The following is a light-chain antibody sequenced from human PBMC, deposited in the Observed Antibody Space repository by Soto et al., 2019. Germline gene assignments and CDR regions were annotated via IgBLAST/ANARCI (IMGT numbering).Light chain of an antibody. CDR2: GPS. CDR1: QSVSSN. Sequence: EIVMTQSPATLSVSPGERATLSCRASQSVSSNLAWYQQKPGQAPRLLIYGPSTKATGSPARFSASGSGTEFTLTINSLQSEDFSVYYCQQNNNWPRTFGQGTKVEIK. J-gene: IGKJ1*01. CDR3: QQNNNWPRT. V-gene: IGKV3-15*01.